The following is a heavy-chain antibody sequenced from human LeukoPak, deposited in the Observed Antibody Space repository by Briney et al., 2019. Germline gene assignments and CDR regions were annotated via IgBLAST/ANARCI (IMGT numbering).Heavy chain of an antibody. Sequence: SQTLSLTCAISGDSVFGNSATWNWIRQSPSRGLEWLGRTYYRSKWVNDYAVSVKSRVTINTDTSKNQVSLQLNSVTPEDTAVYYCAGGRDTALGTWGQGTLVTVSS. CDR3: AGGRDTALGT. CDR2: TYYRSKWVN. J-gene: IGHJ4*02. CDR1: GDSVFGNSAT. V-gene: IGHV6-1*01. D-gene: IGHD5-18*01.